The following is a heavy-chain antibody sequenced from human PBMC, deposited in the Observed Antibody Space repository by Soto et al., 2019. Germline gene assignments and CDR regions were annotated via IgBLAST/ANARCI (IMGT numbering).Heavy chain of an antibody. CDR3: AGEGSYYDSGGYYGGNYYYYGMDV. CDR1: GGSVSSGSYY. D-gene: IGHD3-22*01. J-gene: IGHJ6*02. CDR2: IYYSGST. Sequence: SETLSFTCTVSGGSVSSGSYYWSWIRQPPGKGLEWIGYIYYSGSTNYNPSLKSRVTISVDTSKNQFSLKLSSVTAADTAVYYCAGEGSYYDSGGYYGGNYYYYGMDVWGQGTTVTVSS. V-gene: IGHV4-61*01.